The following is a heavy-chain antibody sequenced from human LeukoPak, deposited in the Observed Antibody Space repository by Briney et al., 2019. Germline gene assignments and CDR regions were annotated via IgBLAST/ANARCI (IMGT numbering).Heavy chain of an antibody. J-gene: IGHJ4*02. CDR1: GYTFTSYG. Sequence: ASVNVSCKASGYTFTSYGISWVRQAPGQGLEWMGWISAYNGNTNYAQKLQGRVTMTTDTSTSTAYMELRSLRSDDTAVYYCAKETGYSYGLNYFDYWGQGTLVTVSS. V-gene: IGHV1-18*01. D-gene: IGHD5-18*01. CDR3: AKETGYSYGLNYFDY. CDR2: ISAYNGNT.